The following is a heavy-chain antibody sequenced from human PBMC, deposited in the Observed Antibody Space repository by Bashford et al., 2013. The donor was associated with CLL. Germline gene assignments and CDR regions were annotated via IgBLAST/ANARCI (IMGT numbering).Heavy chain of an antibody. D-gene: IGHD3-22*01. Sequence: SDDPRPSTCAVYGGSFSGYYWSWIRQPPGKGLEWIGEINHSGSTNYNPSLKSRVTISVDTSKNQFSLKLSSVTAADTAVYYCARGPMIVVVINPGEPYYYYYYGMDVWGQGTTVTVSS. J-gene: IGHJ6*02. CDR1: GGSFSGYY. CDR3: ARGPMIVVVINPGEPYYYYYYGMDV. V-gene: IGHV4-34*01. CDR2: INHSGST.